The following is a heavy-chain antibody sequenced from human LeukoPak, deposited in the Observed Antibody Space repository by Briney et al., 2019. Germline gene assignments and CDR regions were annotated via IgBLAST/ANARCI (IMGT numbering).Heavy chain of an antibody. Sequence: NPSETLSLTCAVYGGSFSGYYWSWIRQPPGKGLEWIGEINHSGSTNYNPSLKSRVTISVDTSKNQFSLKLSSVTAADTAVYYCARDRSSWSDAFDIWGQGTMVTISS. CDR1: GGSFSGYY. D-gene: IGHD6-13*01. V-gene: IGHV4-34*01. CDR2: INHSGST. J-gene: IGHJ3*02. CDR3: ARDRSSWSDAFDI.